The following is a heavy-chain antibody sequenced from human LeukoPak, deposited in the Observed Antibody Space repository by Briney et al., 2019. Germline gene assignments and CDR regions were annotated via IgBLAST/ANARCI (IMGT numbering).Heavy chain of an antibody. V-gene: IGHV4-31*03. CDR1: GGSISSGGYY. J-gene: IGHJ5*02. D-gene: IGHD4-17*01. Sequence: SQTLSLTCTVSGGSISSGGYYWSWIRQHPGEGLEWIGYIYYSGSTYYNPSLKSRVTISVDTSKNQFSLKLSSVTAADTAVYYCARGIKSGDYGDPHQNWLDPWGQGTLVTVSS. CDR3: ARGIKSGDYGDPHQNWLDP. CDR2: IYYSGST.